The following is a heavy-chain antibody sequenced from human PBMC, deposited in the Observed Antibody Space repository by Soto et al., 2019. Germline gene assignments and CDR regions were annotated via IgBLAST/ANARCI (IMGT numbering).Heavy chain of an antibody. J-gene: IGHJ6*02. CDR3: ERCQGVGAFTIFGVVHYLGMDV. CDR1: VFTFSSYG. CDR2: IWYDGSNK. D-gene: IGHD3-3*01. V-gene: IGHV3-33*01. Sequence: GGSLRLSCAASVFTFSSYGMHWVRQAPGKWLEWVAVIWYDGSNKYYADSVKGRFTISRDNSKNTLYLQMNSLRAEDTAVYYWERCQGVGAFTIFGVVHYLGMDVWGQGTTVTVSS.